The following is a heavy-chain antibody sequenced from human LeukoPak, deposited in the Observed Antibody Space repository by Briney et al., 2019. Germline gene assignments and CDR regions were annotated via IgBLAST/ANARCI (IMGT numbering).Heavy chain of an antibody. V-gene: IGHV3-23*01. D-gene: IGHD1-1*01. Sequence: GGSLRLSCVASGFTFNHYAMSWVRQAPGKGREWVASVSESGDGTMYPDSVKGRFTISRDNSRKTVLLEVNSLRVEDAATYYCARGWTTFHYWGQGALVTVSS. J-gene: IGHJ4*02. CDR1: GFTFNHYA. CDR3: ARGWTTFHY. CDR2: VSESGDGT.